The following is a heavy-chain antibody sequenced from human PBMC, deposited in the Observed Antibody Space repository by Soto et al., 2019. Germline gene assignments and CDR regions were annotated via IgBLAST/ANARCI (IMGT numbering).Heavy chain of an antibody. D-gene: IGHD6-19*01. J-gene: IGHJ6*02. Sequence: SVKVSCKASGYTFTSYAMHWVRQARGQRLEWIGWIVVGSGNTNYAQKFQERVTITRDMSTSTAYMELSSLRSEDTAVYYCAADPPSYSSGWYGYYYYGMDVWGQGTTVTVSS. V-gene: IGHV1-58*02. CDR2: IVVGSGNT. CDR1: GYTFTSYA. CDR3: AADPPSYSSGWYGYYYYGMDV.